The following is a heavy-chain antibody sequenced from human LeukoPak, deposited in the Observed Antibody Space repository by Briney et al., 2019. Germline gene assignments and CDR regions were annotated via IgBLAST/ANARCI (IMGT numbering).Heavy chain of an antibody. CDR2: ISGSGGST. Sequence: PGGSLRLSCAASGFTFSGYAMSWVRQAPGKGLEWVSAISGSGGSTYYADSVKGRFTISRDNSKNTLYLQMNSLRAEDTAVYYCATLGGCSGGSCYTGGYYYYYMDVWGKGTTVTVSS. CDR1: GFTFSGYA. J-gene: IGHJ6*03. D-gene: IGHD2-15*01. V-gene: IGHV3-23*01. CDR3: ATLGGCSGGSCYTGGYYYYYMDV.